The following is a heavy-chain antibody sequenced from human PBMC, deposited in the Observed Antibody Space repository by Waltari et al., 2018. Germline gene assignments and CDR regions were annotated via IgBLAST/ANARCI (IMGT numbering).Heavy chain of an antibody. CDR1: VGPIIRTPYF. CDR3: ATHSANHDYHYYAMDV. J-gene: IGHJ6*02. V-gene: IGHV4-39*01. Sequence: QLPLQESGPGLVKPSETLSLTCIASVGPIIRTPYFLGWIRQPPGKGLQWSGSSYYSGSPNYNPSLKSRVTISVDTSKNRFSLKVSSVTAADTALYYCATHSANHDYHYYAMDVWGLGTTVTVSS. CDR2: SYYSGSP. D-gene: IGHD2-15*01.